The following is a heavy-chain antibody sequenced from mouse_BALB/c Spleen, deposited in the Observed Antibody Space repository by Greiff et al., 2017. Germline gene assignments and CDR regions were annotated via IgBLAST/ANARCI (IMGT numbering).Heavy chain of an antibody. CDR3: ARFLGSSYPSMDY. Sequence: QVQLKESGAELMKPGASVKISCKATGYTFSSYWIEWVKQRPGHGLEWIGEILPGSGSTNYNEKFKGKATFTADTSSNTAYMQLSSLTSEDSAVYYCARFLGSSYPSMDYWGQGTSVTVSS. CDR2: ILPGSGST. J-gene: IGHJ4*01. D-gene: IGHD1-1*01. V-gene: IGHV1-9*01. CDR1: GYTFSSYW.